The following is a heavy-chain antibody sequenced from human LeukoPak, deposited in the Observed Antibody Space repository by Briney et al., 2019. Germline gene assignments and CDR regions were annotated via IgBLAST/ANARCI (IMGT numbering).Heavy chain of an antibody. CDR1: GFTVNSNY. V-gene: IGHV3-66*02. D-gene: IGHD2-8*02. J-gene: IGHJ5*02. CDR3: AWAMGCTGNTCRNNWFDP. CDR2: IYSGGIT. Sequence: GGSLRLSCAASGFTVNSNYMNWVRQAPGEGLEWVSAIYSGGITYYADSVKGRFTISRDSSKNTLYPQMNSLRAEDTAVYYCAWAMGCTGNTCRNNWFDPWGQGTLVTVSS.